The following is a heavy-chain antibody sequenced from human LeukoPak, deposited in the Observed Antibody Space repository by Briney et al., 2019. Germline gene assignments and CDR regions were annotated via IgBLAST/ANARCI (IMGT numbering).Heavy chain of an antibody. CDR3: IRENVASPSASFVY. V-gene: IGHV3-74*01. Sequence: GGSLRLSCAAAGFTFSNYWMHWVRHVAGEGLVWVSRISSDGNTVNYADSVKCRFTVSRDNTKSSLYLQMNDLRAEDTAVYYWIRENVASPSASFVYWREGDLVTVSS. CDR2: ISSDGNTV. CDR1: GFTFSNYW. J-gene: IGHJ4*01. D-gene: IGHD3-3*02.